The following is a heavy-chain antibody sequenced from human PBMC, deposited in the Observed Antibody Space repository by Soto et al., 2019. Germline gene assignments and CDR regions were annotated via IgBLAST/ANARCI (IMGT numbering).Heavy chain of an antibody. J-gene: IGHJ6*02. CDR3: ARDRVVVAATIYYYGMDV. D-gene: IGHD2-15*01. V-gene: IGHV3-74*01. Sequence: PGGSLRLSCAASGFAFSSYWIHFVGQAPFKWLVWVSRINSDGSNTSYADSVKGRFTISRDNAKNTLYLQMNSLRAEDTAVYYCARDRVVVAATIYYYGMDVWGQGTTVTVSS. CDR1: GFAFSSYW. CDR2: INSDGSNT.